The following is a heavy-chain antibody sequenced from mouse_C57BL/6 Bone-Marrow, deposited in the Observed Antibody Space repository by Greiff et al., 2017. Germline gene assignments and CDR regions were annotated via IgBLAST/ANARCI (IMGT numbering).Heavy chain of an antibody. CDR3: ARESAYDDYDAYYYAMDY. CDR2: ISDGGSYT. V-gene: IGHV5-4*01. J-gene: IGHJ4*01. D-gene: IGHD2-4*01. CDR1: GFTFSSYA. Sequence: EVKLVESGGGLVKPGGSLKLSCAASGFTFSSYAMSWVRQTPEKRLEWVATISDGGSYTYYPDNVKGRFTISRDNAKNNLYLQMSHLKSEDTAMYYCARESAYDDYDAYYYAMDYWGQGTSVTVSS.